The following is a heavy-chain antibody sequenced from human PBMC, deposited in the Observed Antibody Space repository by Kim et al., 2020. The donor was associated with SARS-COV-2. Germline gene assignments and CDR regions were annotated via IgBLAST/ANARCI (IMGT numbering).Heavy chain of an antibody. D-gene: IGHD5-18*01. CDR2: IYYSGST. J-gene: IGHJ4*02. CDR3: ARLGQLWFKEQDY. Sequence: SETLSLTCTVSGGSISSSSYYWGWIRQPPGKGLEWIGSIYYSGSTYYNPSLKSRVTISVDTSKNQFSLKLSSVTAADTAVYYCARLGQLWFKEQDYWGQGALVTVSS. V-gene: IGHV4-39*01. CDR1: GGSISSSSYY.